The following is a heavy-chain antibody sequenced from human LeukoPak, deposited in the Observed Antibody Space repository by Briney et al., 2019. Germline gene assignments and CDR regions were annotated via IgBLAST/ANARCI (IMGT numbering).Heavy chain of an antibody. CDR1: GFTFSNYW. CDR2: IKQDGSEK. Sequence: GGSLRLSCAANGFTFSNYWMAWVRQASGKGLEWVANIKQDGSEKYYVDSVKGRFTISRDNAKNSLYLQMNSLRAEDTAVYYCARGGGFIAAAGNDYWGQGTLVTVSS. V-gene: IGHV3-7*01. D-gene: IGHD6-13*01. J-gene: IGHJ4*02. CDR3: ARGGGFIAAAGNDY.